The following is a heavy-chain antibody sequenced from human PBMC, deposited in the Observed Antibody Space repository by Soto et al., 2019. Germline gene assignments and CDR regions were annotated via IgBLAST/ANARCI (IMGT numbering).Heavy chain of an antibody. CDR2: ISSSSGST. CDR1: GFTFSTYA. CDR3: ATQPLKVPLRFAY. Sequence: EVQLLESGGGLVQPGGSLRLSCAASGFTFSTYAMAWVRQAPGKGLEWVSSISSSSGSTFYADSVTGRFTISRDKSDNTRSQQINSLRAEDTALYYGATQPLKVPLRFAYWGQGTLVTVSS. V-gene: IGHV3-23*01. J-gene: IGHJ4*02. D-gene: IGHD5-18*01.